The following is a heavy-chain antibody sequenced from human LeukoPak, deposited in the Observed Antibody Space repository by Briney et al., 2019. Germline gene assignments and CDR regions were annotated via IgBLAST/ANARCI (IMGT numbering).Heavy chain of an antibody. Sequence: GGSLRLSCAASGFTFSSYGMHWVRQAPGKGLEWVAFIRYDGSNKYYADSVKGRFTISRDNSKNMLYLQMNSLRAEDTAVYYCARDLRAYIGRMGYFDYWGQGTLVTVSS. V-gene: IGHV3-30*02. D-gene: IGHD1-26*01. J-gene: IGHJ4*02. CDR1: GFTFSSYG. CDR2: IRYDGSNK. CDR3: ARDLRAYIGRMGYFDY.